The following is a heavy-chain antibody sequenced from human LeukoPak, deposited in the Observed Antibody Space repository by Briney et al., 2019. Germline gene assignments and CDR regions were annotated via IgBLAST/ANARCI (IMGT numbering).Heavy chain of an antibody. CDR1: GFTFSSYA. CDR2: IYYSGST. D-gene: IGHD3-10*01. V-gene: IGHV4-59*01. CDR3: ARDRGGSGSYYNGFDY. J-gene: IGHJ4*02. Sequence: GSLRLSCAASGFTFSSYAMSWIRQPPGKGLEWIGYIYYSGSTNYNPSLKSRVTISVDTSKNQFSLKLSSVTAADTAVYYCARDRGGSGSYYNGFDYWGQGTLVTVSS.